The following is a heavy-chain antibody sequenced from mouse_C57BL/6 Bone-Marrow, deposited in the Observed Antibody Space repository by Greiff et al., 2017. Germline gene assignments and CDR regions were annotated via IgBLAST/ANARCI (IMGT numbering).Heavy chain of an antibody. D-gene: IGHD2-3*01. CDR2: INYDGSST. CDR3: AREGWLLRAMDY. Sequence: EVQVVESEGGLVQPGSSMKLSCTASGFTFSDYYMAWVRQVPEKGLEWVANINYDGSSTYYLDSLKSRFIISRDNAKNILYLQMSSLKSEDTATYYCAREGWLLRAMDYWGQGTSVTVSS. CDR1: GFTFSDYY. V-gene: IGHV5-16*01. J-gene: IGHJ4*01.